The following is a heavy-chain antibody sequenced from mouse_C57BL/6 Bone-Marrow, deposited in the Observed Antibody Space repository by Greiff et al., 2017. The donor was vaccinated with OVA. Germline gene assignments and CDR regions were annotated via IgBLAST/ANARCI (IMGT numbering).Heavy chain of an antibody. D-gene: IGHD1-1*01. CDR1: GYTFTSYW. CDR2: IHPNSGST. Sequence: VQLQQPGAELVKPGASVKLSCKASGYTFTSYWMHWVKQRPGPGLEWIGMIHPNSGSTNYNEKFKSKATLTVDKSSSTAYMQLSSLTSEDSAVYDCARYGGSSFYYAMDYWGQGTSVTVSS. CDR3: ARYGGSSFYYAMDY. V-gene: IGHV1-64*01. J-gene: IGHJ4*01.